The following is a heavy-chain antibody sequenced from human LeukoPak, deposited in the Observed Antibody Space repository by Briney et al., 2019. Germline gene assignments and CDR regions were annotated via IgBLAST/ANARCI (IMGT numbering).Heavy chain of an antibody. Sequence: PSETLSLTCTVSGGSISNYYWSWIRQPAGKGLEWIGRIYTSGRTNYNPSLKSRVTMSVDTSKNQFSLKLSSVTAADTAVYYCARGGSSWQSFDYWGQGTLVTVSS. CDR3: ARGGSSWQSFDY. J-gene: IGHJ4*02. CDR1: GGSISNYY. D-gene: IGHD6-13*01. V-gene: IGHV4-4*07. CDR2: IYTSGRT.